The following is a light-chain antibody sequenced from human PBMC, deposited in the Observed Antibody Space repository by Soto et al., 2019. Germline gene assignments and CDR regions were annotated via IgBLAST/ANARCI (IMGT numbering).Light chain of an antibody. CDR3: QKSHSTPPT. CDR2: TES. V-gene: IGKV1-39*01. Sequence: DLQMTQSPSSLSSSLGDSVTITCRASQSIGYYLNWYQQKPGKAPKILIFTESNLPSGVPSRFSGSGSGTHLILTISGLQPEDFATYYCQKSHSTPPTCGQGTKVDIK. J-gene: IGKJ1*01. CDR1: QSIGYY.